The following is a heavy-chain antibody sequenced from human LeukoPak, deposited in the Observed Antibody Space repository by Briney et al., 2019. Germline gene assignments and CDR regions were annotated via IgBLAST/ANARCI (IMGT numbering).Heavy chain of an antibody. J-gene: IGHJ4*02. CDR2: VYYSGTT. D-gene: IGHD1-26*01. CDR1: GGSISSYY. CDR3: ARSSGAYRSFDY. Sequence: SETLSLTCTVSGGSISSYYWSWIRQPPGKGLEWIGYVYYSGTTDYNPSLKSRVTISVDTSNNQFSLRVSSVTAADTAVYYCARSSGAYRSFDYWGQGTLVTVSS. V-gene: IGHV4-59*01.